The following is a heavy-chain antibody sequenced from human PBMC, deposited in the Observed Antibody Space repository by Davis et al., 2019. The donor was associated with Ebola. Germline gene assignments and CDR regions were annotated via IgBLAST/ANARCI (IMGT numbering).Heavy chain of an antibody. D-gene: IGHD3-10*01. CDR3: TRQSYYYYYYGMDV. CDR2: IRSKANSYAT. V-gene: IGHV3-73*01. Sequence: GESLKISCAASGFTFSGSAMHWVRQASGKGLEWVGRIRSKANSYATAYAASVKGRFTISRDDSKNTAYLQMNSLKTEDTAVYYCTRQSYYYYYYGMDVWGQGTTVTVSS. J-gene: IGHJ6*02. CDR1: GFTFSGSA.